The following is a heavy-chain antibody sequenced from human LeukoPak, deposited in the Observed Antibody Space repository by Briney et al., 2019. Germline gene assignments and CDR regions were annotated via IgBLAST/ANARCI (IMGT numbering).Heavy chain of an antibody. J-gene: IGHJ5*02. Sequence: SETLSLTCTVSVGSVSSYYWSWIRQPPGKGLEWIGEINHSGSTNYNPSLKSRVTMSVDTSKNQFSLKLNSVTAADTAVYYCARHGYGDFVGNWFDPWGQGTLVTVSS. CDR1: VGSVSSYY. CDR2: INHSGST. D-gene: IGHD4-17*01. V-gene: IGHV4-34*01. CDR3: ARHGYGDFVGNWFDP.